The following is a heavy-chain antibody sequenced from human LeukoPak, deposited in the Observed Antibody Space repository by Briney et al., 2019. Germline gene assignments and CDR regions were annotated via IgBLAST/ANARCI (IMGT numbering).Heavy chain of an antibody. D-gene: IGHD3-10*01. CDR1: GYSFTSYW. CDR2: IYPGDSDT. J-gene: IGHJ6*03. V-gene: IGHV5-51*01. Sequence: GESLKISCKGSGYSFTSYWIGWVRQMPGKGLEWMGIIYPGDSDTRYSPSFQGQVTISADKSISTAYLQWSSLKASDTAMYYRARREVEWSGGLLQYYYTMDVWGKGTTVTVS. CDR3: ARREVEWSGGLLQYYYTMDV.